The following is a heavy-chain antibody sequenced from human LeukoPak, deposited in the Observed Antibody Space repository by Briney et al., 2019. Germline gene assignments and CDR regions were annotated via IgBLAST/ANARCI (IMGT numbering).Heavy chain of an antibody. Sequence: PGGSLRLSCAASGFTFSSNAMTWVRQAPGKGLELVSAITAGGGTTYYADSVKGRFTISRDNSRNTLYLQLNNLRADDTARYYCAKAYGTNGYYQLPIDFWGRGTLVTVSS. CDR3: AKAYGTNGYYQLPIDF. J-gene: IGHJ4*02. CDR1: GFTFSSNA. CDR2: ITAGGGTT. D-gene: IGHD3-22*01. V-gene: IGHV3-23*01.